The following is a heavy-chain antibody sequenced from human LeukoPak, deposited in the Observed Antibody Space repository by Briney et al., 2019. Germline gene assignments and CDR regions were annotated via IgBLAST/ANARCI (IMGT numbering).Heavy chain of an antibody. Sequence: PGRSLRLSCAASGSTFSSYGMHWVRQAPGKGLEWVAVIWYDGSNKYYADSVKGRFTISRDNSKNTLYLQMNSLRAEDTAVYYCARGTIAVAGTGSFDYWGQGTLVTVSS. CDR1: GSTFSSYG. V-gene: IGHV3-33*01. CDR3: ARGTIAVAGTGSFDY. D-gene: IGHD6-19*01. CDR2: IWYDGSNK. J-gene: IGHJ4*02.